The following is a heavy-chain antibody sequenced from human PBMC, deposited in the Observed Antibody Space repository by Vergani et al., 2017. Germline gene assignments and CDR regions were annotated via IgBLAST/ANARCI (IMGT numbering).Heavy chain of an antibody. D-gene: IGHD4-17*01. CDR3: ARGSNGDGY. J-gene: IGHJ4*02. V-gene: IGHV3-30*03. CDR1: RFTFSTYG. CDR2: ISYDGSNK. Sequence: QVQLVESGGGVVQPGGSLRLSCAASRFTFSTYGMHWVRQAPGKGLEWVAVISYDGSNKYYADSVKGRFTISRDNSKNTLYLQINSLRAEDTAVYYCARGSNGDGYWGQGTLVTVSS.